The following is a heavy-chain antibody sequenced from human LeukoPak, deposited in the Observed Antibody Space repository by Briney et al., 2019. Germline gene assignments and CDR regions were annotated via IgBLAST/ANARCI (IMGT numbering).Heavy chain of an antibody. D-gene: IGHD3-3*01. J-gene: IGHJ4*02. Sequence: SETLSLTCTVSGGSISGYYWSWIRQPPGKGLEWIGYIYYSGSTNYNPSLKSRVTISVDTSKNQFSLKLSSVTAADTAVYYCAREEFGVVIDWGQGTLVTVSS. CDR3: AREEFGVVID. CDR1: GGSISGYY. V-gene: IGHV4-59*01. CDR2: IYYSGST.